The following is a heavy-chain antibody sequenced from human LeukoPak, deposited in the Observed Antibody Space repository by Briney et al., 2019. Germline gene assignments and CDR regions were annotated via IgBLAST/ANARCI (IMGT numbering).Heavy chain of an antibody. CDR3: ASSSWALSYFDY. Sequence: PSETLSLTCAVYGGSFSGYYCSWIRQPPGKGLEWIGEINHSGSTNYNPSLKSRVTISVDTSKNQFSLKLSSVTAADTAVYYCASSSWALSYFDYWGQGTLVTVSS. D-gene: IGHD6-13*01. CDR2: INHSGST. V-gene: IGHV4-34*01. CDR1: GGSFSGYY. J-gene: IGHJ4*02.